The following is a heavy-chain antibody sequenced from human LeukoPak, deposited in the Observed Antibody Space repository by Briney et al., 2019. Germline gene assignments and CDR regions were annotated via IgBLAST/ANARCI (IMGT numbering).Heavy chain of an antibody. Sequence: PSQTLSLTCTVSGGSISSDGYYWSWIRQPPGKGLEWIGYIYYSGSTYYNPSLKSRVTISVDTSKNQFSLKLSSVTAADTAVYYCARVSDCSSTSCQSGAFDIWGQGTMVTVSS. D-gene: IGHD2-2*01. CDR3: ARVSDCSSTSCQSGAFDI. V-gene: IGHV4-30-4*08. J-gene: IGHJ3*02. CDR2: IYYSGST. CDR1: GGSISSDGYY.